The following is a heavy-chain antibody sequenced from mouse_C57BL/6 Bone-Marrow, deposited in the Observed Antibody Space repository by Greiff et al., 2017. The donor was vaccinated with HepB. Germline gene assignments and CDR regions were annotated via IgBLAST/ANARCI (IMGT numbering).Heavy chain of an antibody. V-gene: IGHV5-12*01. CDR1: GFTFSDYY. D-gene: IGHD1-1*01. Sequence: EVKLEESGGGLVQPGGSLKLSCAASGFTFSDYYMYWVRQTPEKRLEWVAYISNGGGSTYYPDTVKGRFTISRDNAKNTLYLQMSRLKSEDTAMYYCARRSSYWYFDVWGTGTTVTVSS. CDR3: ARRSSYWYFDV. CDR2: ISNGGGST. J-gene: IGHJ1*03.